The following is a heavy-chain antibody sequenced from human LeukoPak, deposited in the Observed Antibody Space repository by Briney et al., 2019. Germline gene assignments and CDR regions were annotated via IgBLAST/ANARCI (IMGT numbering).Heavy chain of an antibody. J-gene: IGHJ3*02. CDR3: ARDNPYCSGGSCYDVEVDGDAFDI. D-gene: IGHD2-15*01. CDR2: IYSGGST. V-gene: IGHV3-53*01. CDR1: GFTVSSNY. Sequence: GGSLRLSCAASGFTVSSNYMSWVRQAPGKGLEWVSVIYSGGSTYYADSGKGRFTISRDNSKNTLYLQMNSLRAEDTCVYYCARDNPYCSGGSCYDVEVDGDAFDIWGQGTMVTVSS.